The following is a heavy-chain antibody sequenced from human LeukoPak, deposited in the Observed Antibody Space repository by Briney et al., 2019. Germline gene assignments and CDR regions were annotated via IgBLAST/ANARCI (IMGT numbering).Heavy chain of an antibody. J-gene: IGHJ4*02. V-gene: IGHV4-34*01. D-gene: IGHD6-19*01. CDR1: GGSFSGYY. CDR3: ARKSVAGTRKLDY. CDR2: INHSGST. Sequence: SETLSLTCAVYGGSFSGYYWSWNRQPPGKGLEWIGEINHSGSTNYNPSLKSRVTISVDTSKNQFSLKLSSVTAADTAVYYCARKSVAGTRKLDYWGQGTLVTVSS.